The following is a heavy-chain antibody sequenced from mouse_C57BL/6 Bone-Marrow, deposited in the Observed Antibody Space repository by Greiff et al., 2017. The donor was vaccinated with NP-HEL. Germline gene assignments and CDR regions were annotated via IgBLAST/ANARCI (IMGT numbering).Heavy chain of an antibody. CDR2: IWWDDDK. CDR3: ARILRDYYGSRYYFDY. CDR1: GFSLSTFGMG. V-gene: IGHV8-8*01. D-gene: IGHD1-1*01. J-gene: IGHJ2*01. Sequence: ESGPGILQPSQTLSLTCSFSGFSLSTFGMGVGWIRQPSGKGLEWLAHIWWDDDKYSNPALKSRLTISKDTSKNQVFLKIANVDTADTATYYCARILRDYYGSRYYFDYWGQGTTLTVSS.